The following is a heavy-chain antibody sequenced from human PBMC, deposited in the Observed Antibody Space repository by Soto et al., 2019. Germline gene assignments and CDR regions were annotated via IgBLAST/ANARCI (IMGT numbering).Heavy chain of an antibody. Sequence: PGGSLRLSCAASGFTFSSYGMHWVRQAPGKGLEWVAVISYDGSNKYYADSVKGRFTISRDNSKNTLYLQMNSLRAEDTAVYYCAKDVLDSGTSYYYPFDYWGRGALVTVSS. CDR2: ISYDGSNK. CDR1: GFTFSSYG. J-gene: IGHJ4*02. CDR3: AKDVLDSGTSYYYPFDY. D-gene: IGHD3-10*01. V-gene: IGHV3-30*18.